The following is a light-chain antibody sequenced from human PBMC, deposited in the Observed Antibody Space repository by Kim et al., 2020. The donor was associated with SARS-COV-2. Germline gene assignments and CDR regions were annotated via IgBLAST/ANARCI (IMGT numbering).Light chain of an antibody. Sequence: LSPGERATLSCRARQSVSSYLAWYQQRPGQAPRLLIYDASTRATGIPARFSGSGSGIDFTLTISSLEPEDFAVYYCQQRSNWPPTFGGGTKVDIK. CDR2: DAS. V-gene: IGKV3-11*01. J-gene: IGKJ4*01. CDR3: QQRSNWPPT. CDR1: QSVSSY.